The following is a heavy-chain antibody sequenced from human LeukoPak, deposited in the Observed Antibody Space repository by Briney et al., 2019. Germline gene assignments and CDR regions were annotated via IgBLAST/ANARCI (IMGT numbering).Heavy chain of an antibody. CDR2: ISSSSTFI. J-gene: IGHJ6*03. CDR1: GFTFSSYR. CDR3: AREVDDFWSGYCQRMDV. Sequence: GGSLRLSCAASGFTFSSYRMNWVRQAPGKGLEWVSSISSSSTFIYHADSVKGRFTISRDNAKNSLYLQMNSLRAEDTAVYYCAREVDDFWSGYCQRMDVWGKGTTVTVSS. V-gene: IGHV3-21*01. D-gene: IGHD3-3*01.